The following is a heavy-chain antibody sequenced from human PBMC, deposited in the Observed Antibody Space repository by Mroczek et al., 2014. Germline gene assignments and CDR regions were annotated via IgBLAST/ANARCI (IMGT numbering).Heavy chain of an antibody. J-gene: IGHJ3*02. V-gene: IGHV4-61*02. CDR3: ATRKYCSSTSCYGAFDI. D-gene: IGHD2-2*01. CDR2: IYTSGST. Sequence: VQLLESGPGLVKPSQTLSLTCTVSGGSISSGSYYWSWIRQPAGKGLEWIGRIYTSGSTNYNPSLKSRVTISVDTSKNQFSLKLSSVTAADTAVYYCATRKYCSSTSCYGAFDIWGQGTMVTVSS. CDR1: GGSISSGSYY.